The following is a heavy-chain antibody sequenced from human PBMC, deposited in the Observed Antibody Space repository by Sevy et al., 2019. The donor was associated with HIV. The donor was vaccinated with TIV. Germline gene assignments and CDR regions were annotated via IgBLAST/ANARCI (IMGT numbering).Heavy chain of an antibody. CDR2: IAYDGNDK. CDR1: GFTFSYYG. D-gene: IGHD6-13*01. Sequence: GGSLRLSCTASGFTFSYYGMHWVRQAPGKGLEWVAFIAYDGNDKYYSESVKGRFAISRDNSKNTVFLEMNSLRTDDTAIYYCAKNTASAGTGGFDYWGQGALVTVSS. CDR3: AKNTASAGTGGFDY. J-gene: IGHJ4*02. V-gene: IGHV3-30*02.